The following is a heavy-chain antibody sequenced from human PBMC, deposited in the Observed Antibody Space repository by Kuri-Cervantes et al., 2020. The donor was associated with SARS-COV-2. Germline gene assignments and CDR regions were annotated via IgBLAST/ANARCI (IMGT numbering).Heavy chain of an antibody. CDR1: GGAISTYY. J-gene: IGHJ4*02. V-gene: IGHV4-59*01. CDR3: ATGSYYVAYDY. D-gene: IGHD1-26*01. Sequence: GSLRPSFTVSGGAISTYYWSWIRRPPGKGLEWIGYLYYSGSTNYNPSLKSRVTISLDTSKNQFSLKLSSVTAADTAVYYCATGSYYVAYDYWGQGTLVTVSS. CDR2: LYYSGST.